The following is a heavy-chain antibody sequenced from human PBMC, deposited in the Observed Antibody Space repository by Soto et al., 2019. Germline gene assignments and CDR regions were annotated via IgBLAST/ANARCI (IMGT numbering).Heavy chain of an antibody. D-gene: IGHD2-15*01. CDR2: INPSDSYT. Sequence: ESLKSSRKGSGYSFAIYWISRVRQMTGKGLEMMGRINPSDSYTNYSPPFQGHVTISADKSICTAYLQGSSLKASYTPLYYCARHLESSCWFVYWGQGSLVTVS. J-gene: IGHJ4*02. CDR3: ARHLESSCWFVY. CDR1: GYSFAIYW. V-gene: IGHV5-10-1*01.